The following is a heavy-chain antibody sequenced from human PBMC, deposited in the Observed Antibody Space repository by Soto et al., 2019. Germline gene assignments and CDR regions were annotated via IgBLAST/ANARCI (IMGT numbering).Heavy chain of an antibody. J-gene: IGHJ4*02. CDR3: AKHFSGPYPTYYFDY. Sequence: GGSLRLSCAASGFTFSRNAMSWVRQAPGQGLEWVSAISGSGDSTYYADSVKGRFTISRANSKNTLYVQMNSLRAEDTALYYCAKHFSGPYPTYYFDYWGPGTLVTVSS. D-gene: IGHD2-15*01. CDR2: ISGSGDST. CDR1: GFTFSRNA. V-gene: IGHV3-23*01.